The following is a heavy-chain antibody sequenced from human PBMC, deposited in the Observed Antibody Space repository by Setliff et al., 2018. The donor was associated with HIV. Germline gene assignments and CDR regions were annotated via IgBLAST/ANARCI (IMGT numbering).Heavy chain of an antibody. CDR2: ITWNSGSI. Sequence: GGSLRLSCAASGFTFRKYDMSWLRQAPGKGLEWVADITWNSGSIVYADSVKGRFTISRDNAKNSLYLQMESLRPEDTALYYCAKDRTLIGRYYQFFDAWGKGIMVTVSS. CDR1: GFTFRKYD. J-gene: IGHJ6*04. V-gene: IGHV3-9*01. D-gene: IGHD1-26*01. CDR3: AKDRTLIGRYYQFFDA.